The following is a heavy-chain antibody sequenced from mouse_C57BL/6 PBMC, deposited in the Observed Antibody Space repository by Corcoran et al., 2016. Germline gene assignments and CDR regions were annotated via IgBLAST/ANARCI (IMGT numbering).Heavy chain of an antibody. CDR3: ARSGAPYYSKDYFDY. Sequence: EVQLQQSGPELVKPGASVKIPCKASGYTFTDYNMDWVKQSHGKSLEWIGDINPNNGGTIYNQKFKGKATLTVDKSSSTAYMELRSLTSEDTAVYYWARSGAPYYSKDYFDYCGQGTTLTVSS. CDR2: INPNNGGT. D-gene: IGHD2-5*01. V-gene: IGHV1-18*01. J-gene: IGHJ2*01. CDR1: GYTFTDYN.